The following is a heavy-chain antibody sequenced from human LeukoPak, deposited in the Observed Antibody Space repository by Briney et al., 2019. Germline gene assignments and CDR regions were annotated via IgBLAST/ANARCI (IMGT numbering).Heavy chain of an antibody. Sequence: ASVKVSCKVSGYTLTELSMHWVRQVPGKGLEWMGGFDPEDGETIYAQKFQGRVTMTEDTPTDTAYMELSSLRSEDTAVYYCARRLEHPNGDQAYYYGMDVWGQGTTATVSS. D-gene: IGHD4-17*01. V-gene: IGHV1-24*01. J-gene: IGHJ6*02. CDR2: FDPEDGET. CDR3: ARRLEHPNGDQAYYYGMDV. CDR1: GYTLTELS.